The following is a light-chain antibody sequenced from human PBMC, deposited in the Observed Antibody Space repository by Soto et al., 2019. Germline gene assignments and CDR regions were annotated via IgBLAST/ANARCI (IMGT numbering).Light chain of an antibody. CDR3: MQGTRLYT. Sequence: DVVMTQSPLSLPVTLGQPASISCRSSQSLVYSDGNTYLNWFQQSPGQSPRRLIYKVSKRNSGVPDRFSSSWSATDFPLISSRVEAEDVGVYYCMQGTRLYTFGQGTKLEIK. V-gene: IGKV2-30*01. CDR2: KVS. J-gene: IGKJ2*01. CDR1: QSLVYSDGNTY.